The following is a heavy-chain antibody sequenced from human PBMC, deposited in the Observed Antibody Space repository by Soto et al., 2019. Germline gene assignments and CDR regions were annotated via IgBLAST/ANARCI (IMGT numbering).Heavy chain of an antibody. D-gene: IGHD3-3*01. J-gene: IGHJ4*02. Sequence: GGSLRLSCAASGFTFSSYAMSWVRQAPGKGLEWVSAISGSGGSTYYADSVKGRFTISRDNSKNTLYLQMNSLRAEDTAVYYCAKDQLYYDFWSGSKVKFDYWGQGTLVTVSS. CDR2: ISGSGGST. V-gene: IGHV3-23*01. CDR1: GFTFSSYA. CDR3: AKDQLYYDFWSGSKVKFDY.